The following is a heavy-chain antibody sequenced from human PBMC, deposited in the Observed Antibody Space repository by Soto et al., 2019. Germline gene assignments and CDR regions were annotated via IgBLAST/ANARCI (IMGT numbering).Heavy chain of an antibody. J-gene: IGHJ6*02. Sequence: GESLKISCKSYVYSLTTYWLACVRQMPWKGLEGIVSIHPGESDTRYSLSFQGQVTISADRSITTAYLQWSSLKASDTAMYYCARHEANYYHYYGMDVWGQGTTVTVSS. V-gene: IGHV5-51*01. CDR1: VYSLTTYW. CDR3: ARHEANYYHYYGMDV. CDR2: IHPGESDT.